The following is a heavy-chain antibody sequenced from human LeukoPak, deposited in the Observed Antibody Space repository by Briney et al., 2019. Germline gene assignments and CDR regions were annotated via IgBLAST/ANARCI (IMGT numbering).Heavy chain of an antibody. Sequence: SQTLSLTCAISGDSVFSNSAAWNWIRQSPSRGLERLGRTYYRSKWYNDYAVSVKSRIIINPDTSKNQFSLQLKSVTHEDTAVYYCVRDVGFDFDYWGQGTLVTVSS. CDR3: VRDVGFDFDY. J-gene: IGHJ4*02. D-gene: IGHD3-10*01. V-gene: IGHV6-1*01. CDR1: GDSVFSNSAA. CDR2: TYYRSKWYN.